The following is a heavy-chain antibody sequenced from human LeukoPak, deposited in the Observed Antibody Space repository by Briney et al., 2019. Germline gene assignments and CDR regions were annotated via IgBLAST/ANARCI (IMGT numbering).Heavy chain of an antibody. J-gene: IGHJ3*02. V-gene: IGHV1-2*06. Sequence: ASVKVSCKASGYTFTGYYMHWVRQAPGQGLEWMGRINPNSGGTNYAQKFQGRVTMTRDTSISTAYMELSSLRSEDTAVYYCAREKVGAMAFDIWGQGTMVTVSS. CDR3: AREKVGAMAFDI. CDR2: INPNSGGT. CDR1: GYTFTGYY. D-gene: IGHD1-26*01.